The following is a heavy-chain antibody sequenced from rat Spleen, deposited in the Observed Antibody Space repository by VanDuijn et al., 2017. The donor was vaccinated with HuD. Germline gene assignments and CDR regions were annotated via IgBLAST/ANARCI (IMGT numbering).Heavy chain of an antibody. Sequence: EVQLVESGGGLVQPGRSLKLSCAASGFTFSAYNMAWVRQAPKKGLEWVATFSYDASSTYYRDSVKGRFTISRDNAKSNLYLQMDSLRSEDTATYYCARHDRSGYGNFDYWGQGVMVTVSS. V-gene: IGHV5-7*01. CDR3: ARHDRSGYGNFDY. D-gene: IGHD4-3*01. CDR2: FSYDASST. J-gene: IGHJ2*01. CDR1: GFTFSAYN.